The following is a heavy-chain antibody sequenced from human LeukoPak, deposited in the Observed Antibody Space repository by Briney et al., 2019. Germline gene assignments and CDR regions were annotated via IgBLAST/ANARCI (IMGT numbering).Heavy chain of an antibody. D-gene: IGHD3-9*01. Sequence: SETLSLTCTVSGGSISSYYWSWIRQPPGKRLEWIGYIYYSGSTNYNPSLKSRVTISVDTSKNQFSLKLSSVTAADTAVYYCARNIAYYDILTGYPSAYGMDVWGQGTTVTVSS. CDR2: IYYSGST. V-gene: IGHV4-59*08. J-gene: IGHJ6*02. CDR1: GGSISSYY. CDR3: ARNIAYYDILTGYPSAYGMDV.